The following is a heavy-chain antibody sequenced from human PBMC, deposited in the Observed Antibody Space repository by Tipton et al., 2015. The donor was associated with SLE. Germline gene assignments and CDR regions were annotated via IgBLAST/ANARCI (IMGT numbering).Heavy chain of an antibody. Sequence: SLRLSCAASGFSLDNYDMFWVRQGPGQGLEWVSGISWNGGSTDYADSVKGRFTISRDNAKNSLYLQMNSLRAEDTAFYHCARDAVTGSSAFDFWGQGTMVTVSS. CDR3: ARDAVTGSSAFDF. V-gene: IGHV3-20*01. D-gene: IGHD6-19*01. J-gene: IGHJ3*01. CDR2: ISWNGGST. CDR1: GFSLDNYD.